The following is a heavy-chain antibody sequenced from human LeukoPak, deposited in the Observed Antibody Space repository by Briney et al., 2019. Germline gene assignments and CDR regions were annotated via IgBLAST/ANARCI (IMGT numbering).Heavy chain of an antibody. J-gene: IGHJ5*02. D-gene: IGHD3-10*01. CDR1: GYTFTGYY. Sequence: ASVKVSCKASGYTFTGYYMHWVRQAPGQGLEWMVWINPNSGGTNYAQKFQGRVTMTRDTSISTAYMELSRLRSDDTAVYYCARDGTFRGDYYGLRPYNWFDPWGQGTLVTVSS. CDR3: ARDGTFRGDYYGLRPYNWFDP. CDR2: INPNSGGT. V-gene: IGHV1-2*02.